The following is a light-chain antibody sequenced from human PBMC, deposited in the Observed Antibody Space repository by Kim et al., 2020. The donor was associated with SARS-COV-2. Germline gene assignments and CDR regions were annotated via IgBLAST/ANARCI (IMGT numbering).Light chain of an antibody. CDR3: QQYRSSPPLYT. CDR2: GAS. J-gene: IGKJ2*01. CDR1: QSVSSSY. Sequence: EIVLTQSPGTLSLSPGERATLSCRASQSVSSSYLAWYQQKPGQAPRLLIYGASSRATGIPDRFSGSGSGTDFTLTISRLEPEDFALYYCQQYRSSPPLYTFGQGTKLEI. V-gene: IGKV3-20*01.